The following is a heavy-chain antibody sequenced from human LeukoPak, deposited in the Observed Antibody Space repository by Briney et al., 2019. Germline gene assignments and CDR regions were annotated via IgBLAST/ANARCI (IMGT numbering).Heavy chain of an antibody. CDR1: AGTLSSYT. CDR3: AREPSKRIARPPGCGGHNWFDP. Sequence: ASLKVSCKASAGTLSSYTISWVRQAPGQGLEWMGRIIPILGIANYAQKFQGRVTITADKSTSTAYMELSSLRSEDPAVYYCAREPSKRIARPPGCGGHNWFDPWGQGTLVTVSS. D-gene: IGHD4-23*01. V-gene: IGHV1-69*04. CDR2: IIPILGIA. J-gene: IGHJ5*02.